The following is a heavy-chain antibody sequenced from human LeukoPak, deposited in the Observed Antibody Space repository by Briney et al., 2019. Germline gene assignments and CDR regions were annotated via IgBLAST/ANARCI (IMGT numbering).Heavy chain of an antibody. CDR2: ISSSSSYI. D-gene: IGHD3-3*01. Sequence: AGGSLRLSCAASGFTFSSYSMNWVRQAPGKGLEWVSSISSSSSYIYYADSVKGRFTISRDNAKNSLYLQMNSLRAEDTAVYYCARDLDDFWSGYYGLIFYYWGQGTLVTVSS. V-gene: IGHV3-21*01. J-gene: IGHJ4*02. CDR3: ARDLDDFWSGYYGLIFYY. CDR1: GFTFSSYS.